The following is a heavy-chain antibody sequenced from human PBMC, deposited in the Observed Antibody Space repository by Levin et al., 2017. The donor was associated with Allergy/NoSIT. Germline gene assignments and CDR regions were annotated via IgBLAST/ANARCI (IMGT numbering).Heavy chain of an antibody. CDR3: ARGDRDASGYFPFDS. D-gene: IGHD3-22*01. CDR2: IHYSGIT. Sequence: PSQTLSLTCSVSGGSISSSHWSWVRQSPGKGLEWLGYIHYSGITNYNYSLQSRITMSVDTSTDQFSLKLSSVTAADTAVYYCARGDRDASGYFPFDSWGQGTQVTVSS. CDR1: GGSISSSH. J-gene: IGHJ4*02. V-gene: IGHV4-59*08.